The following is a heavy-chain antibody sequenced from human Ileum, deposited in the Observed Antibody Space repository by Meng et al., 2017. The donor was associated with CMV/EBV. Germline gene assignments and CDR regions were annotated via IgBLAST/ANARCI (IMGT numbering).Heavy chain of an antibody. V-gene: IGHV3-43*01. J-gene: IGHJ4*02. CDR3: TKGAAAANPLDDYFDY. D-gene: IGHD2-2*01. Sequence: GGSLRLSSAASGFTFDDYTMHWVRQVPGKGLEWVSLINWNGGVAYYLDSVKGRFTISRDNSKDSLYLQMNSLRSEDTALYFCTKGAAAANPLDDYFDYWGQGTLVTVSS. CDR1: GFTFDDYT. CDR2: INWNGGVA.